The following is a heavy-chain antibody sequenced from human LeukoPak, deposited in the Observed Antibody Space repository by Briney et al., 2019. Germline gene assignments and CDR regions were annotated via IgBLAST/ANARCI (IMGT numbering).Heavy chain of an antibody. CDR1: GLTFSNSA. D-gene: IGHD3-22*01. CDR2: VSGSGGST. J-gene: IGHJ4*02. CDR3: ARADTSGYIYYFDY. V-gene: IGHV3-23*01. Sequence: GGSLRLSCAASGLTFSNSAMSWVRQAPGKGLEWVSSVSGSGGSTYCADSVKGRFTISRDNSKNTLYLQVNSLRAEDTAVYYCARADTSGYIYYFDYWGQGTLVTVSS.